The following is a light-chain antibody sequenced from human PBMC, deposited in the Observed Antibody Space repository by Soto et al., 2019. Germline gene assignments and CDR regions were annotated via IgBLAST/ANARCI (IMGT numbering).Light chain of an antibody. CDR2: DAS. Sequence: EIVLTQSPATLSLSPEERATLSCRTSQSVNIYLAWYQQKPGQAPRLLIYDASNRATGIPARFSGSGSGTDFTLTITSLEPADFAVYYCQQRVNWPMTFGQGTKVDI. CDR1: QSVNIY. CDR3: QQRVNWPMT. V-gene: IGKV3-11*01. J-gene: IGKJ1*01.